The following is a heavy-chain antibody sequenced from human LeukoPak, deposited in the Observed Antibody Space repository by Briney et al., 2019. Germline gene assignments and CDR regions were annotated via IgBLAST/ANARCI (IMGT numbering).Heavy chain of an antibody. CDR2: IIPIFGTA. D-gene: IGHD6-19*01. V-gene: IGHV1-69*13. CDR3: ARAKWLPNYFDY. CDR1: GGTFSSYA. Sequence: ASVKVSCKASGGTFSSYAISWVRQAPGQGLEWMGGIIPIFGTANYAQKFQGRVTITADESTSTAYMELSSLRSEDTAVYYCARAKWLPNYFDYWGQGTLVTVSS. J-gene: IGHJ4*02.